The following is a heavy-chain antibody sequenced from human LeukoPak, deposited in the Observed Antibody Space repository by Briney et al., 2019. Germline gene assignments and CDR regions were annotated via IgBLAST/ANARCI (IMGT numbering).Heavy chain of an antibody. V-gene: IGHV3-30*04. CDR1: GFIFSNYA. CDR2: ISYDGSNK. Sequence: GGSLRLSCAASGFIFSNYAIHWVRQAPGKGLEWVAVISYDGSNKYYADSVKGRFTISRDISKNTLYLQMNSLRAEDTTVYYCARGYCSSISCYVDYWGQGTLVTVSS. J-gene: IGHJ4*02. D-gene: IGHD2-2*01. CDR3: ARGYCSSISCYVDY.